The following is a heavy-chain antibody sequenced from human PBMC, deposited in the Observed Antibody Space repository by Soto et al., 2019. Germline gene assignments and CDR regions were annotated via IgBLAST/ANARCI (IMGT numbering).Heavy chain of an antibody. J-gene: IGHJ4*02. CDR1: GYTFTSYG. CDR2: ISAYNGNT. D-gene: IGHD6-6*01. CDR3: ARFYIADRQADY. Sequence: QVQLVQSGAEVKKPGASVKVSCKASGYTFTSYGITWVRQAPGQGLEWMGWISAYNGNTNYAKKLQGRVTMTTDTTTSKAYMELSSLRSDDTAVYYSARFYIADRQADYWGQGTLVTVSS. V-gene: IGHV1-18*01.